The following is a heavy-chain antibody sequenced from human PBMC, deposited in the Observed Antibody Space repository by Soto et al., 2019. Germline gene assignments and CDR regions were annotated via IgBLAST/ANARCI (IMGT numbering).Heavy chain of an antibody. Sequence: GSLRLSCAASGFTFTNYAMSWVRQAPGKGLEWVAAVSGSGGTTYYADSVRGRFTISRDNSKNTLYVQMNSLRAGDTAIYYCAKGPIRSESIHKPDYGLDVWGQETTVTVSS. V-gene: IGHV3-23*01. CDR3: AKGPIRSESIHKPDYGLDV. D-gene: IGHD3-3*01. CDR2: VSGSGGTT. CDR1: GFTFTNYA. J-gene: IGHJ6*02.